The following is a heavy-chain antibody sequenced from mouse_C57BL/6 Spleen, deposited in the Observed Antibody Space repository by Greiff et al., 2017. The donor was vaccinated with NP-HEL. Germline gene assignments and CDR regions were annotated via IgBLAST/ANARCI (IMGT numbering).Heavy chain of an antibody. J-gene: IGHJ4*01. CDR3: VRPPTYYSNYAAMDY. CDR2: IRSKSNNYAT. V-gene: IGHV10-1*01. Sequence: DVHLVESGGGLVQPKGSLKLSCAASGFSFNTYAMNWVRQAPGKGLEWVARIRSKSNNYATYYADSVKDRFTISRDDSESMLYLQMNNLKTEDTAMYYCVRPPTYYSNYAAMDYWGQGTSVTVSS. D-gene: IGHD2-5*01. CDR1: GFSFNTYA.